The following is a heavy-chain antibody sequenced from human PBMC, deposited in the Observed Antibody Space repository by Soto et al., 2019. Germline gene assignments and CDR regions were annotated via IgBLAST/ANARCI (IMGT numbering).Heavy chain of an antibody. Sequence: SVKVSCKASGGTFSSYTISWVRQAPGQGLEWMGRIIPILGIANYAQKFQGRVTITADKSTSTAYMELSSLRSEDTAVYYCAREMATTTSPFDYWGQGTLVTVSS. CDR1: GGTFSSYT. CDR2: IIPILGIA. CDR3: AREMATTTSPFDY. J-gene: IGHJ4*02. V-gene: IGHV1-69*02. D-gene: IGHD1-1*01.